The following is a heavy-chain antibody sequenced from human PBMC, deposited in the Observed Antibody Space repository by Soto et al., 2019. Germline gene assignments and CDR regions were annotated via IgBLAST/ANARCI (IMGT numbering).Heavy chain of an antibody. CDR2: ISSSSSTI. J-gene: IGHJ4*02. D-gene: IGHD2-8*01. CDR3: ARDAYCTNGVCYKGRGGIQAY. Sequence: GGSLSLSCAASGFTFSSYSMNWVRQAPGKGLEWVSYISSSSSTIYYADSVKGRFTISRDNAKNSLYLQMNSLRAEDTAVYYCARDAYCTNGVCYKGRGGIQAYWGQGTLVTVSS. V-gene: IGHV3-48*01. CDR1: GFTFSSYS.